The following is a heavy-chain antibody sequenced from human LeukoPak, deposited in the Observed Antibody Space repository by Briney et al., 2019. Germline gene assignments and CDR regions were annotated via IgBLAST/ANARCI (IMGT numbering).Heavy chain of an antibody. D-gene: IGHD2-21*01. CDR3: ARVNCGGDCYIPGDYYYYMDV. CDR2: IYYSGST. CDR1: GGSISSSSYY. Sequence: PSETLSLTCTVSGGSISSSSYYWGWIRQPPGKGLEWIGSIYYSGSTYYNPSLKSRVTISVDTSKNQFSLNLSSVTAADTAVYYCARVNCGGDCYIPGDYYYYMDVWGKGTTVTVSS. J-gene: IGHJ6*03. V-gene: IGHV4-39*01.